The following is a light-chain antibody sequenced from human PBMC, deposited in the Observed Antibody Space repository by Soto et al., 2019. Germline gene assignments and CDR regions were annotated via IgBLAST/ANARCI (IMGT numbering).Light chain of an antibody. CDR3: CSYVGSYPLV. CDR1: SSDVGGYNY. Sequence: QSALAQPRSVSGSPGQSVTISCTGTSSDVGGYNYVSWYQQHPGKAPKLMIYDVNKRPSGVPDRFSGSKSGNTASLTISGLQAEDEADYYCCSYVGSYPLVFGTGTKFTVL. J-gene: IGLJ1*01. V-gene: IGLV2-11*01. CDR2: DVN.